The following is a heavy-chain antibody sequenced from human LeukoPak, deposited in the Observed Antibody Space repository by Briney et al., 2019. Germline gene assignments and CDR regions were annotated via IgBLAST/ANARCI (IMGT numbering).Heavy chain of an antibody. Sequence: GGSLRLSCAASGFTVSSNYMSWVRQAPGKGLEWVSVIYSGGSTYYADSVKGRFTISRDNSKNTLYLQMNSLRAEDTAVYYCARGNYDILTGPNDAFDIWGQGTMVTVSS. CDR3: ARGNYDILTGPNDAFDI. V-gene: IGHV3-66*01. J-gene: IGHJ3*02. D-gene: IGHD3-9*01. CDR2: IYSGGST. CDR1: GFTVSSNY.